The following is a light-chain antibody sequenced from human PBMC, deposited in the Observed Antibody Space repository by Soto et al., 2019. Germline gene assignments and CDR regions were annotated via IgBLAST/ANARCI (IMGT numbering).Light chain of an antibody. CDR1: SSDVGGYNY. J-gene: IGLJ1*01. CDR3: SSYAGSNNFV. Sequence: QSALTQPPSASGSPGQSVTISCTGTSSDVGGYNYVSWYQQHPDKAPKLMIYEVSKRPSGVTDRFSGCKSGNTASLTVSGLQAEDEDDYYCSSYAGSNNFVFGTGTKLTVL. V-gene: IGLV2-8*01. CDR2: EVS.